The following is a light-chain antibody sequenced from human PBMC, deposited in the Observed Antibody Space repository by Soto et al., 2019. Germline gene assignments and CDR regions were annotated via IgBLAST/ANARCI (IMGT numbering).Light chain of an antibody. CDR3: QHRNNWPIT. CDR1: QSVSSY. Sequence: EIVLTQSPANIYLSPGARATLSCRASQSVSSYLAWYQQKPGQAPRLLIYDASNRATGIPARFSGSGSGTDFTLTISSLEPEDFAVYYCQHRNNWPITFGQGTRLEI. J-gene: IGKJ5*01. CDR2: DAS. V-gene: IGKV3-11*01.